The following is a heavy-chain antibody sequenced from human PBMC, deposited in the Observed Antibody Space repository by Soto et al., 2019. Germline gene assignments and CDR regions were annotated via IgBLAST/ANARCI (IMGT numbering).Heavy chain of an antibody. CDR1: GYTFTSYD. CDR2: MNPNSGNT. D-gene: IGHD2-2*01. CDR3: AVTLGYCSSTSCYAWFDP. V-gene: IGHV1-8*01. Sequence: QVQLVQSGAEVKKPGASVKVSCKASGYTFTSYDINWVRQATGQGLEWMGWMNPNSGNTGYAQKFQGRVTMTRNTSISTAYMELSSLRSEDTAVYYCAVTLGYCSSTSCYAWFDPWGQGTLVTVS. J-gene: IGHJ5*02.